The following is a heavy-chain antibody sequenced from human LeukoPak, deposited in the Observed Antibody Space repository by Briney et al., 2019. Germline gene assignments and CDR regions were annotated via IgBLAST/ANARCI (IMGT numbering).Heavy chain of an antibody. CDR2: ISGSGGST. CDR3: AKREVDDFWSGYPYYFDY. CDR1: GFTFSSYA. Sequence: GSLRLSCAASGFTFSSYAMSRVRQAPGKGLEWVSAISGSGGSTYYADSVEGRFTISRDNSKNTLYLQMNSLRAEDTAVYYCAKREVDDFWSGYPYYFDYWGQGTLVTVSS. D-gene: IGHD3-3*01. J-gene: IGHJ4*02. V-gene: IGHV3-23*01.